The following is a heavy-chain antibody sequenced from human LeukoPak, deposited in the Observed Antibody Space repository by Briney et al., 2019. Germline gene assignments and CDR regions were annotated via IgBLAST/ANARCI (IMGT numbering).Heavy chain of an antibody. V-gene: IGHV1-2*02. CDR3: ARGSVVVPGPYNWNSIDY. CDR1: GYTFTGYY. D-gene: IGHD1-7*01. Sequence: ASVKVSCKASGYTFTGYYIHWVRQAPGQGLEWMGWINPNSGGTNYAQKFQGRVTMTRDTSISTAYMEVSRLRSDDTAVYYCARGSVVVPGPYNWNSIDYWGQGTLVTVSS. CDR2: INPNSGGT. J-gene: IGHJ4*02.